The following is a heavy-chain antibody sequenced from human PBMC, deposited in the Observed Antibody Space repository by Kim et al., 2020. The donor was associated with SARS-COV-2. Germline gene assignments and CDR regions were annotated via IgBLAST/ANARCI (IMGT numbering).Heavy chain of an antibody. J-gene: IGHJ4*02. CDR3: ARGYYYGSGSYSNGFDY. CDR1: GFTFSSYA. Sequence: GGSLRLSCAASGFTFSSYAMHWVRQAPGKGLEWVAVISYDGSNKYYADSVKGRFTISRDNSKNTLYLQMNSLRAEDTAVYYCARGYYYGSGSYSNGFDYWGQGTLVTVSS. D-gene: IGHD3-10*01. V-gene: IGHV3-30*04. CDR2: ISYDGSNK.